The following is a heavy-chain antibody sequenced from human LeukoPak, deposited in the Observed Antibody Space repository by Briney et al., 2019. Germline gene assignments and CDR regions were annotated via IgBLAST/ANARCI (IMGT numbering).Heavy chain of an antibody. CDR2: IYSGGST. CDR3: ASSTTRRYYFDY. J-gene: IGHJ4*02. Sequence: GGSLRLSCAASGFTFSSYAMSWVRQAPGKGLEWVSVIYSGGSTYYADSVKGRFTISRDNSKNTLYLQMNSLRVEDTAVYYCASSTTRRYYFDYWGQGTLVTVSS. CDR1: GFTFSSYA. D-gene: IGHD1-1*01. V-gene: IGHV3-53*01.